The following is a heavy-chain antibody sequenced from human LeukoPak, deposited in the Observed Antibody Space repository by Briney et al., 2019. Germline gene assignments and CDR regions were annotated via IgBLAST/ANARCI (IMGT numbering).Heavy chain of an antibody. CDR1: GFTFSSYW. CDR3: ASDLFQGMVRGVIDY. CDR2: IKQDGSEK. D-gene: IGHD3-10*01. J-gene: IGHJ4*02. Sequence: GGSLRLSCAASGFTFSSYWMSCVRQAPGKGLEWVANIKQDGSEKYYVDSVKGRFTISRDNAKNSLYLQMNSLRGEDTAVYYCASDLFQGMVRGVIDYWGQGTLVTVSS. V-gene: IGHV3-7*04.